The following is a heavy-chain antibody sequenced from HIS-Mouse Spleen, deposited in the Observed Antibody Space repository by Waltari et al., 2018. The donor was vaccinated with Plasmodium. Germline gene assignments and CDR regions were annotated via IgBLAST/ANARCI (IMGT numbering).Heavy chain of an antibody. CDR3: AGSWYSYLVR. V-gene: IGHV3-7*01. J-gene: IGHJ1*01. Sequence: EVQLVESGGGLVQPGGSLRLSCAASGFTFSSYWMSWVRQAPGKGLELVANIEQDGMEKYDVEFVKCRFTNSRDNAKNSLYIPVNSLRAEVTAVCYCAGSWYSYLVRWGRGTRFIGS. D-gene: IGHD6-13*01. CDR1: GFTFSSYW. CDR2: IEQDGMEK.